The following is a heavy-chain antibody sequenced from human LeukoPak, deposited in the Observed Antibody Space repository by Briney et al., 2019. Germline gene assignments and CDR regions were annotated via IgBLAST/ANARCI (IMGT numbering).Heavy chain of an antibody. V-gene: IGHV3-48*01. D-gene: IGHD5-18*01. J-gene: IGHJ4*02. CDR2: INSGSSIT. CDR1: GFSFNTYI. CDR3: ARRRYDSYGYFFCDY. Sequence: PGGSLRLSCTASGFSFNTYIMNWVRQAPGKGLEWISYINSGSSITQYADSVTGRFTISRDNARNSLYLQMNSLRAEDTAVYFCARRRYDSYGYFFCDYWGQGTLVTVSS.